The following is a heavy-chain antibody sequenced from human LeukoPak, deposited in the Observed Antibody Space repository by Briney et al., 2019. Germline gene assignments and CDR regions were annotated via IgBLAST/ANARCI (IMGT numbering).Heavy chain of an antibody. J-gene: IGHJ4*02. CDR1: GFTFSTYA. V-gene: IGHV3-23*01. CDR3: AKDLDGF. CDR2: ISGSSRHI. Sequence: GGSLRLSCAASGFTFSTYAMSWVRQAPGKGLEWVSIISGSSRHIYHADSVKGRFTISRDNSKNTLYLQMTSLRAEDTAVYYCAKDLDGFWGQGTLVTVSS. D-gene: IGHD6-25*01.